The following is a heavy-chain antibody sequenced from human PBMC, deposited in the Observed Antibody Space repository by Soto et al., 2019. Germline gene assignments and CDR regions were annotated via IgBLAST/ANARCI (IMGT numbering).Heavy chain of an antibody. V-gene: IGHV1-18*01. D-gene: IGHD3-22*01. CDR2: ISPKSGSI. CDR1: GYTFTRNG. J-gene: IGHJ6*02. CDR3: VKDRDSNSWPARDV. Sequence: VASVKVSCKTSGYTFTRNGMSWVRQAPGQGLEWMGWISPKSGSIKYAQKFQGRVIMTTDTSTSTAYMELRSLRSDDTAVYYCVKDRDSNSWPARDVWGPGTTVTVSS.